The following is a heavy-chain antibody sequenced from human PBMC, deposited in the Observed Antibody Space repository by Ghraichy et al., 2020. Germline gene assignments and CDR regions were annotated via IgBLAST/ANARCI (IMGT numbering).Heavy chain of an antibody. CDR3: ARVYCSSTSCYTSYYGMDV. Sequence: GESLNISCKGSGYSFTSYWIGWVRQMPGKGLEWMGIIYPGDSDTRYSPSFQGQVTISADKSISTAYLQWSSLKASDTAMYYCARVYCSSTSCYTSYYGMDVWGQGTTVTVSS. V-gene: IGHV5-51*01. CDR1: GYSFTSYW. D-gene: IGHD2-2*02. J-gene: IGHJ6*02. CDR2: IYPGDSDT.